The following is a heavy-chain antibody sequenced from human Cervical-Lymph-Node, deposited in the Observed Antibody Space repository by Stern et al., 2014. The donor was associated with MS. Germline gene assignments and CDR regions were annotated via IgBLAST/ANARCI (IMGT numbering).Heavy chain of an antibody. Sequence: VQLQESGPGLVKPSETLSLTCTVSGDSISSYYWTWIRQPPGKGLEWIGYIYYTGSTNYNPSLKSRVTISQDTSKNQLSLKLSSVTAADTAVYYCARGYNWNEDWGQGTLVTVSS. J-gene: IGHJ4*02. CDR2: IYYTGST. CDR3: ARGYNWNED. D-gene: IGHD1-20*01. V-gene: IGHV4-59*01. CDR1: GDSISSYY.